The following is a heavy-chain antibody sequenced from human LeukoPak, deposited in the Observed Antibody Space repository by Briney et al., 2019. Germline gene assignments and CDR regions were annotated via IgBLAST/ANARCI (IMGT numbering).Heavy chain of an antibody. Sequence: KPSETLSLTCTVSGGSISSYYWSWIRQPPGKGLEWIGYIYYSGSTNYNPSPKSRVTISVDTSKNQFSLKLSSVTAADTAVYYCARHPPRTGTFDYWGQGTLVTVSS. D-gene: IGHD1-1*01. J-gene: IGHJ4*02. CDR3: ARHPPRTGTFDY. CDR1: GGSISSYY. CDR2: IYYSGST. V-gene: IGHV4-59*08.